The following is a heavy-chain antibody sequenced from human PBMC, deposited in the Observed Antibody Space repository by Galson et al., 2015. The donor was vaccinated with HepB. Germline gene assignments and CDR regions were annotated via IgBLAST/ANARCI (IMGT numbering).Heavy chain of an antibody. CDR2: INPSGGST. CDR1: GYTFTGYY. Sequence: SVKVSCKASGYTFTGYYMHWVRQAPGQGLEWMGIINPSGGSTSYAQKFQGRVTMTRDTSTSTVYMELSSLRSEDTAVYYCANGGNPNGYFDYWGQGTLVTVSS. CDR3: ANGGNPNGYFDY. V-gene: IGHV1-46*01. J-gene: IGHJ4*02. D-gene: IGHD4-23*01.